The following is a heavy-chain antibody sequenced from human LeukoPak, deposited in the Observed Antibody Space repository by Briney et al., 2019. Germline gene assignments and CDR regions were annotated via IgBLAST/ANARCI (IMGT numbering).Heavy chain of an antibody. V-gene: IGHV3-21*01. CDR2: ISSSSSYI. J-gene: IGHJ4*02. Sequence: PGGSLRLSCAASGFTFSSYSMNRVRQAPGKGLEWVSSISSSSSYIYYADSVKGRFTISRDNAKNSLYLQMNSLRAEDTAVYYCARESRRNFDYWGQGTLVTVSS. CDR3: ARESRRNFDY. CDR1: GFTFSSYS. D-gene: IGHD1-14*01.